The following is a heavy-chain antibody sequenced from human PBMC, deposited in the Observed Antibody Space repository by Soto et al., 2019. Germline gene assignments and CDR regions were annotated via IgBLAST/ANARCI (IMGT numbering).Heavy chain of an antibody. D-gene: IGHD6-19*01. Sequence: SETLSLTCTVSGGSISSYYWSWIRQPPGKGLEWIGYIYYSGSTNYNPSLKSRVTISVDTSKNQFSLKLSSVTAADTAVYYCASFDSSGWYYFDYWGQGTLVTVSS. CDR1: GGSISSYY. CDR3: ASFDSSGWYYFDY. J-gene: IGHJ4*02. CDR2: IYYSGST. V-gene: IGHV4-59*08.